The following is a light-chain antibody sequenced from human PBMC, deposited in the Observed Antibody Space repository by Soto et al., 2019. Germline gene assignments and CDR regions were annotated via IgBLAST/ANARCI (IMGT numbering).Light chain of an antibody. Sequence: QSTLTQPASVSGSPGQSITISCTGTSSDVGGYNLVSWYQQHPGKAPKLMIYEVSKRPSGVSNRFSGSKSGNTASLTISGLQAEDEADYYCSSYAGSSTFVVFGGGTKLTVL. CDR3: SSYAGSSTFVV. J-gene: IGLJ2*01. V-gene: IGLV2-23*02. CDR2: EVS. CDR1: SSDVGGYNL.